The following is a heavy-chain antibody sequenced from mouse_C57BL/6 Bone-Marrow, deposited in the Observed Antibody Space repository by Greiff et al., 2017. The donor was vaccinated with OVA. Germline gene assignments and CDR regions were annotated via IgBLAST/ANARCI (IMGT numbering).Heavy chain of an antibody. D-gene: IGHD2-12*01. CDR3: VPLRPWGAMDY. J-gene: IGHJ4*01. Sequence: QVHVKQSGPELARPGASVKLSCKASGYTFTSYGISWVKQRTGQGLEWIGEIYPRSGNTYYNEKFKGKATLTADKSSSTAYMELRSLTSEDSAVYFCVPLRPWGAMDYWGQGTSVTVSS. V-gene: IGHV1-81*01. CDR2: IYPRSGNT. CDR1: GYTFTSYG.